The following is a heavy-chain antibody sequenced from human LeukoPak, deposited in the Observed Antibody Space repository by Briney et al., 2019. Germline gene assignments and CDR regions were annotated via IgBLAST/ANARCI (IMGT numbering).Heavy chain of an antibody. D-gene: IGHD2-15*01. CDR1: GYTFTSYY. CDR2: ISPSGGST. J-gene: IGHJ4*02. CDR3: AREGYCSGGSCSNFDY. Sequence: ASVKVSCKASGYTFTSYYMHWVRQAPGQGLEWMGIISPSGGSTSYAQKFQGRVTMTRDTSTSTVYMELSSLRSEDTAVYYCAREGYCSGGSCSNFDYWGQGTLVTVSS. V-gene: IGHV1-46*01.